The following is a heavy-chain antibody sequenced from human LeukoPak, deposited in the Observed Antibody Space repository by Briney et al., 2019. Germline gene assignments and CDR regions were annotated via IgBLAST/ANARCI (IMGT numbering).Heavy chain of an antibody. CDR3: ARASTTVTYFDY. Sequence: SETLSLTCAVSGGSISSGGYSWSWIRQPPGKGLEWIGYIYHSGSTYYNPSLKSRVTISVDRSKNQFSLKLSSVTAADAAVYYCARASTTVTYFDYWGQRTLVTVSS. V-gene: IGHV4-30-2*01. D-gene: IGHD4-17*01. CDR2: IYHSGST. CDR1: GGSISSGGYS. J-gene: IGHJ4*02.